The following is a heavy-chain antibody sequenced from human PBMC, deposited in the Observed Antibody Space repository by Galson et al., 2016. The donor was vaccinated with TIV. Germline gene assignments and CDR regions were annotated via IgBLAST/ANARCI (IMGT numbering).Heavy chain of an antibody. J-gene: IGHJ3*01. CDR2: IKTDGSRT. CDR3: RARGDSRAHEVSDF. V-gene: IGHV3-74*01. Sequence: SLRLSCAASGFTFSNFWMHWVRQVPGKGLVWVSRIKTDGSRTDYVDSVKGRFTISRDNVKNTVYLQMDSLRAEDTAVYYCRARGDSRAHEVSDFWGHGTMVTVSS. D-gene: IGHD3-3*01. CDR1: GFTFSNFW.